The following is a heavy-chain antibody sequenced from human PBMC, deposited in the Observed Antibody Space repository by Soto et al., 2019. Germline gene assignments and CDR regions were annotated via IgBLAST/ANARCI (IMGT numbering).Heavy chain of an antibody. Sequence: SETLSLTCAVSGYSISTGFNWAWIRQPPGKGLEWIGYIYNGGSTYYRPSLESRMHMSLDATRNHYSLRLTSVTAADTAVYFCARAPVGLDTISYFDYWGQGKLVTVSS. V-gene: IGHV4-38-2*01. D-gene: IGHD3-3*01. CDR3: ARAPVGLDTISYFDY. CDR2: IYNGGST. J-gene: IGHJ4*02. CDR1: GYSISTGFN.